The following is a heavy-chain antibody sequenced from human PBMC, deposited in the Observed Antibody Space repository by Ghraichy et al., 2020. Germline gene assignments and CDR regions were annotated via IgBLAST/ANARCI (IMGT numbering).Heavy chain of an antibody. J-gene: IGHJ5*02. D-gene: IGHD2-15*01. Sequence: GESLNISCAASGSTFSNVWMNWVRQAPGKGLEWVGRIKSISDGGTTDYAAPVKGRFTISRDDSKNTLYLQMNSLKAEDTAVYYCSGRWFDPWSQGTLVTVSS. CDR1: GSTFSNVW. V-gene: IGHV3-15*01. CDR2: IKSISDGGTT. CDR3: SGRWFDP.